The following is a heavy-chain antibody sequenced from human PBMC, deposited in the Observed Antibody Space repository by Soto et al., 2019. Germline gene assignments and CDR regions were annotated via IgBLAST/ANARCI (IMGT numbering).Heavy chain of an antibody. V-gene: IGHV3-7*01. CDR3: ARIYDSSGYYYWFDP. Sequence: GGSLRLSCAASGFTFSSYWMSWVRQAPGKGLEWVANIKQDGSEKYYVDSVKGRFTISRDNAKNSLYLQMNSLRAEDTAVYYCARIYDSSGYYYWFDPWGQGTLVTVSS. D-gene: IGHD3-22*01. CDR1: GFTFSSYW. J-gene: IGHJ5*02. CDR2: IKQDGSEK.